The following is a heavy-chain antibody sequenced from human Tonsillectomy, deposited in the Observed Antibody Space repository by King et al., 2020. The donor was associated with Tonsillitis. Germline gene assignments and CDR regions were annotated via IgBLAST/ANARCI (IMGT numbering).Heavy chain of an antibody. CDR3: AKKQTTFAVITSDTTLDY. J-gene: IGHJ4*02. CDR1: GFIFSNYA. CDR2: VSGSGGGT. Sequence: VQLVESGGGLAQPGGSLRLSCAASGFIFSNYAMNWVRQAPGKGLEWVSAVSGSGGGTYYADSVKGRFTISRDNSKNTLYLQMNSLRAEDTAVYYCAKKQTTFAVITSDTTLDYWGQGTLVTVSS. D-gene: IGHD3-3*01. V-gene: IGHV3-23*04.